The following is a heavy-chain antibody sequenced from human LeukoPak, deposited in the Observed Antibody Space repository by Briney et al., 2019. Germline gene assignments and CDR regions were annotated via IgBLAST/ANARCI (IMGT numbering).Heavy chain of an antibody. CDR3: ARDLYSSSPYYYYYGMDV. Sequence: GGSLRLSCAASGFTFSSYWMSWVRQAPGKGLEWVAHIKQDGSEKYYVDSVKGRFTISRDNAKNSLYLQMNSLRAEDTAVYYCARDLYSSSPYYYYYGMDVWGQGTTVTVSS. CDR2: IKQDGSEK. D-gene: IGHD6-6*01. V-gene: IGHV3-7*01. CDR1: GFTFSSYW. J-gene: IGHJ6*02.